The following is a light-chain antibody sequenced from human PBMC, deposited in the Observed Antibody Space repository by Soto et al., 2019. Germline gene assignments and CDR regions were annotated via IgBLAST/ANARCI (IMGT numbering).Light chain of an antibody. J-gene: IGLJ2*01. CDR3: RSYAGSSTYVV. Sequence: QSALTQPASVSGSPGQSITISCTGTSSDVGSYNLVPWYQQHPGKAPKLMIYEGSQRPSGVSNRFSGSKSSNKASLTISWLQAEDEAGYCCRSYAGSSTYVVFGGGTKLTVL. CDR1: SSDVGSYNL. V-gene: IGLV2-23*01. CDR2: EGS.